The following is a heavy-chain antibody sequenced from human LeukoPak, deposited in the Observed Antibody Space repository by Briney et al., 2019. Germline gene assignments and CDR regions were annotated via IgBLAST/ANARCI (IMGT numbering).Heavy chain of an antibody. CDR2: INLSSGGT. V-gene: IGHV1-2*02. J-gene: IGHJ6*02. CDR1: GYTFTGYY. CDR3: ARDPQGIAAPGRYLVSYGMDV. Sequence: ASVKVSCKASGYTFTGYYIHWVRQAPGQGLEWMGWINLSSGGTNYAQKFQGRVTMTRDTSISTAYMELRRLISDDTAVYYCARDPQGIAAPGRYLVSYGMDVWGQGTTVIVSS. D-gene: IGHD6-13*01.